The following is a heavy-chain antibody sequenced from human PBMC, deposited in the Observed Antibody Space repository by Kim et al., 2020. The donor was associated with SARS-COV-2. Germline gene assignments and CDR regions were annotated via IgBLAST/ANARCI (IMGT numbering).Heavy chain of an antibody. Sequence: SSPARKSRVTISVDTSKNQFSLKLSSVTAADTAVYYCARVAGIYYYGMDVWGQGTTVTVSS. V-gene: IGHV4-31*02. D-gene: IGHD1-20*01. CDR3: ARVAGIYYYGMDV. J-gene: IGHJ6*02.